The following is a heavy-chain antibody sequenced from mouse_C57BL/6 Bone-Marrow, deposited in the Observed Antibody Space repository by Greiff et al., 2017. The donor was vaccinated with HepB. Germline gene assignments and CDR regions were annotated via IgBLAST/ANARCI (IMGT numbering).Heavy chain of an antibody. D-gene: IGHD1-1*01. CDR2: IDPENGDT. Sequence: VRLQQSGAELVRPGASVKLSCTASGFNIKDDYMHWVKQRPEQGLEWIGWIDPENGDTEYASKFQGKATITADTSSNTAYLQLSSLTSEDTAVYYCTTWGDGYAMDYWGQGTSVTVSS. CDR1: GFNIKDDY. CDR3: TTWGDGYAMDY. J-gene: IGHJ4*01. V-gene: IGHV14-4*01.